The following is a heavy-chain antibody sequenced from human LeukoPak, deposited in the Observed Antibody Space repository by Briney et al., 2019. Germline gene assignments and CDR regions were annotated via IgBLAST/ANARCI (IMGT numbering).Heavy chain of an antibody. CDR2: IFSGGSTT. CDR3: AREDERYCSSTSCNPLFDY. Sequence: GSLRHSRVNPGDSPRKYKLSCVRHALRGGHGWVSHIFSGGSTTYYADSVKGRFTMSRDNGKSSVYLQMNSLRAEDTAIDYCAREDERYCSSTSCNPLFDYWGQGTLVTVSS. CDR1: GDSPRKYK. D-gene: IGHD2-2*01. V-gene: IGHV3-48*03. J-gene: IGHJ4*02.